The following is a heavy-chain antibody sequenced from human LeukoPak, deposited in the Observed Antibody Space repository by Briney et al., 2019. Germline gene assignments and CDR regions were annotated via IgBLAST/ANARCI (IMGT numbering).Heavy chain of an antibody. CDR1: GFTVSSNY. D-gene: IGHD6-6*01. CDR2: IYSGGST. CDR3: ATLRTIAARPTAVDY. Sequence: GGSLRLSCAASGFTVSSNYMSWVRQAPGKGLEWVSVIYSGGSTYYADSVKGRFTISRDNSKNTLYLQMNSLRAEDTAVYYCATLRTIAARPTAVDYWGQGTLVTVSS. J-gene: IGHJ4*02. V-gene: IGHV3-53*01.